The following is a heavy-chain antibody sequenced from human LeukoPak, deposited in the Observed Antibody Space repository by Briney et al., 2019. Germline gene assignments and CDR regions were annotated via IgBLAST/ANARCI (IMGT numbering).Heavy chain of an antibody. V-gene: IGHV4-4*02. CDR3: VTGDSGDNF. CDR1: GGSIATTNR. J-gene: IGHJ4*02. Sequence: SETLSLTCAVSGGSIATTNRWTWVRQPPGKGLEWIGELSRSGSTNYIPSLKSRVTISVDESNNQFSLKLSSMTAADTAVYYCVTGDSGDNFWGQGTLASV. D-gene: IGHD6-19*01. CDR2: LSRSGST.